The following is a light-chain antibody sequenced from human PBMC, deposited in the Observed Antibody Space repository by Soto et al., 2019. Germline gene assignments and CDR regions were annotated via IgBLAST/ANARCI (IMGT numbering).Light chain of an antibody. J-gene: IGKJ3*01. CDR3: QQRSNWPLT. V-gene: IGKV3-11*01. CDR2: DAS. Sequence: EVMLTQSPATLSLSPGERATLSCRASQSVSSYLAWYQQKPGQAPRLLIYDASNRATGIPARFSGSGSGTDFTLTIGSLEPEDFAVYYCQQRSNWPLTFGPGTKVDIK. CDR1: QSVSSY.